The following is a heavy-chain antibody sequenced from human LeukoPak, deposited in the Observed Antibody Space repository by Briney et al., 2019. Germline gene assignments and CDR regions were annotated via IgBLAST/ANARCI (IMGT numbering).Heavy chain of an antibody. D-gene: IGHD1-26*01. CDR3: ARGGKAGWGQELIDY. J-gene: IGHJ4*02. CDR1: GDSVSSNSAA. Sequence: SQTLALTCAISGDSVSSNSAAWNWIRQSPSRGLEWLGRTYYRSKWYNDYAVSMKGRITINPDTSKNQFSLQLNSVTPEDTAVYYCARGGKAGWGQELIDYWGQGTLVTVSS. CDR2: TYYRSKWYN. V-gene: IGHV6-1*01.